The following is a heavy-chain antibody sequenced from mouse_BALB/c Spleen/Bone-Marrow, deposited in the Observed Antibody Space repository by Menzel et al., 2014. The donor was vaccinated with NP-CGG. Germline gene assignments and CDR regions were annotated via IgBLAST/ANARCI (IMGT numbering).Heavy chain of an antibody. V-gene: IGHV14-3*02. CDR1: GFNIRDTY. J-gene: IGHJ2*01. Sequence: VQLQQSGAELVKPGASVKLSCTASGFNIRDTYMHWVKQRPEQGLEWIGRIDPANGNTKYDPKFQGKATITADTSSNTAYLQLSSLTSEDTAVYYCARYYYGYYFDYWGQGTTLTVSS. CDR3: ARYYYGYYFDY. D-gene: IGHD1-2*01. CDR2: IDPANGNT.